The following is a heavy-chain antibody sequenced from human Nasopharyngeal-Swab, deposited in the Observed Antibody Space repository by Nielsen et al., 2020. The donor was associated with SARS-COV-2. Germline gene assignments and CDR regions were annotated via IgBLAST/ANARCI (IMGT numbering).Heavy chain of an antibody. Sequence: GSLRLSCAVYGGSFNGYYWSWIRQSPGKGLECIGEINLSGSTNYNPSLKSRVTISVDTSKTQFSLKLSSVTAADTAVYYCARGSTMNGYYGMDVWGQGTTVTVSS. V-gene: IGHV4-34*01. J-gene: IGHJ6*02. D-gene: IGHD3-22*01. CDR1: GGSFNGYY. CDR3: ARGSTMNGYYGMDV. CDR2: INLSGST.